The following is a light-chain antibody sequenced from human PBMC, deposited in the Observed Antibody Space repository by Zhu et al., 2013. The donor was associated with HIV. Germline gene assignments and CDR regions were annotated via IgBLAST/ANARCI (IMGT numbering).Light chain of an antibody. CDR2: LGS. CDR3: MQALQTPWT. V-gene: IGKV2-28*01. CDR1: QSLLHSNGYNY. J-gene: IGKJ1*01. Sequence: DIVMTQSPLSLPVTPGEPASISCRSSQSLLHSNGYNYLDWYLQRPGQSPQLLIYLGSNQASGVPDRFSGSGSGTDFTLTISRVEAEDVGVYYCMQALQTPWTFGQGTKVEIK.